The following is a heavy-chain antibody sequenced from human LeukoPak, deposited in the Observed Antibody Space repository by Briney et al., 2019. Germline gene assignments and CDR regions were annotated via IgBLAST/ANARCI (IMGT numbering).Heavy chain of an antibody. CDR3: ARGGIPSRYYDSSGSGFY. Sequence: RASVKVSCKASGYTFTSYYMHWVRQAPGQGLEWMGIINPSGGSTSYAQKFQGRVTMTRDTSTSTVYMELSSLRSEDTAVYYCARGGIPSRYYDSSGSGFYWGQGTLVTVSS. CDR2: INPSGGST. CDR1: GYTFTSYY. V-gene: IGHV1-46*01. D-gene: IGHD3-22*01. J-gene: IGHJ4*02.